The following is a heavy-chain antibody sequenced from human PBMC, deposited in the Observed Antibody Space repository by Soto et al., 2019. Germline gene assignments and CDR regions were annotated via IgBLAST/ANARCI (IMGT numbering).Heavy chain of an antibody. D-gene: IGHD2-2*02. Sequence: GESLKSSCKGSGYSFTSYWISWVRQMPGKGLEWMGRIDPSDSYTNYSPSFQGHVTISADKSISTAYLQWSSLKASDTAMYYCARQMCSSTSCYTGGFDYWGQGTLVTVSS. CDR3: ARQMCSSTSCYTGGFDY. CDR2: IDPSDSYT. V-gene: IGHV5-10-1*01. J-gene: IGHJ4*01. CDR1: GYSFTSYW.